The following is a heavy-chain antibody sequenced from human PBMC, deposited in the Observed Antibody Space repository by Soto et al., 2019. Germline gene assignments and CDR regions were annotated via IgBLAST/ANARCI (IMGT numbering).Heavy chain of an antibody. CDR1: GGTFSSYA. D-gene: IGHD2-21*02. Sequence: SVKVSCKDSGGTFSSYAISWVRQAPGQGLEWMGGIIPIFGTANYAQKFQGRVTITADESTSTAYMELSSLRSEDTAVYYCARDLVTALTFNWFDPWGQGTLVTVSS. J-gene: IGHJ5*02. CDR2: IIPIFGTA. V-gene: IGHV1-69*13. CDR3: ARDLVTALTFNWFDP.